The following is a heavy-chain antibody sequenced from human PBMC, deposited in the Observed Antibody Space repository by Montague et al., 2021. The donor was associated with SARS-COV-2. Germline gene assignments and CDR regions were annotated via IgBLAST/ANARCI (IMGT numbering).Heavy chain of an antibody. D-gene: IGHD3-10*01. CDR2: INHGGST. V-gene: IGHV4-34*01. CDR1: GTSFSGYY. Sequence: SETLSLTCAVHGTSFSGYYWNWIRQPPGKGLEWIGEINHGGSTKYSPSLTSRLTISADTSKNQFSLKLTSVAAADTAVYYCARLRDGVVPSPILGVGPYYSYYYMDVGGRGTTVTVSS. J-gene: IGHJ6*03. CDR3: ARLRDGVVPSPILGVGPYYSYYYMDV.